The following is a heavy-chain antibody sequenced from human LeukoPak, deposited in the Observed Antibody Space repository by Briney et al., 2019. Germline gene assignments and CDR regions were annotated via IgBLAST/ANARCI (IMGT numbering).Heavy chain of an antibody. V-gene: IGHV4-39*01. CDR3: ARRGTGIVVVPAASLAFDI. CDR2: IYYSGST. D-gene: IGHD2-2*01. J-gene: IGHJ3*02. CDR1: GGSISSSSYY. Sequence: SETLSLTCTVSGGSISSSSYYWGWIRQPRGKGLEWIGSIYYSGSTYYNPSLKSRVTISVDTSKNQFSLKLSSVTAADTAVYYCARRGTGIVVVPAASLAFDIWGQGTMVTVSS.